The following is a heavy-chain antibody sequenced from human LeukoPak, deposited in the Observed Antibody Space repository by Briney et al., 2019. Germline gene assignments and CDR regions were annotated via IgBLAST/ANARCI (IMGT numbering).Heavy chain of an antibody. V-gene: IGHV4-34*01. CDR2: INHSGST. CDR1: GGSFSGYY. Sequence: SETLSLTCAVYGGSFSGYYWSWIRQPPGKGLEWIGEINHSGSTNYNPSLKSRVTISVDTSKNQFSLKLSSVTAADTAVYYCAHGDYEAFDIWGQGTMVTVSS. J-gene: IGHJ3*02. D-gene: IGHD4-17*01. CDR3: AHGDYEAFDI.